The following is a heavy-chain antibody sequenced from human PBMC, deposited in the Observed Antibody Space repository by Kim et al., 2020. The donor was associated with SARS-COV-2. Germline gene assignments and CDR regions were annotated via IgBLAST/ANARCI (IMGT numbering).Heavy chain of an antibody. V-gene: IGHV3-15*01. D-gene: IGHD6-13*01. Sequence: YATHVGGRFTISRDDSKNTLYLQMNSLKTEDTAVYYCTTVRFLYTSSWSDWGQGTLVTVSS. J-gene: IGHJ4*02. CDR3: TTVRFLYTSSWSD.